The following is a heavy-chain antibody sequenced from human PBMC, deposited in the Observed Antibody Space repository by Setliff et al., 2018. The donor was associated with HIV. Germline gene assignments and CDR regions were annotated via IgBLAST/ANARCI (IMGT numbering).Heavy chain of an antibody. CDR1: LGSISSDKYY. D-gene: IGHD3-3*01. CDR2: IYFSGST. J-gene: IGHJ6*03. CDR3: ARGLSIFGVATPGFYSFMDV. Sequence: SETLSLTCTVSLGSISSDKYYWGWIRQPPGKGLEWIGHIYFSGSTIYNPSLKSRVTMSLDTSKKQVSLKLNSVTAADTAVYYCARGLSIFGVATPGFYSFMDVWGKGTTVTVS. V-gene: IGHV4-61*01.